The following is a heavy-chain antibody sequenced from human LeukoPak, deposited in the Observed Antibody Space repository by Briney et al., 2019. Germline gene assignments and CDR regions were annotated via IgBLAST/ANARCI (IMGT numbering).Heavy chain of an antibody. Sequence: GSLRLSCAASGFTFSSYGMHWVRQAPGKGLEWVAVIWYDGSNKYYADSVKGRFTISRDNSKNTLYLQMNSLRAEDTAVYYCARDGVAYYDFWSGYYHNWFDPWGQGTLVTVSS. D-gene: IGHD3-3*01. CDR3: ARDGVAYYDFWSGYYHNWFDP. CDR2: IWYDGSNK. CDR1: GFTFSSYG. V-gene: IGHV3-33*01. J-gene: IGHJ5*02.